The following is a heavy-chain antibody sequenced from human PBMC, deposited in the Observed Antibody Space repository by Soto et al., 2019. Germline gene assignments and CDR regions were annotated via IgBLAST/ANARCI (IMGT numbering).Heavy chain of an antibody. D-gene: IGHD3-22*01. V-gene: IGHV3-33*01. CDR2: IWYDGSNK. J-gene: IGHJ4*02. Sequence: QVQLVESGGGEVQPGRSLRLSCAASGFTFSGYGMHWVRQAPGKGLEWVAVIWYDGSNKYYADSRKGRFTISRDNSKNTLYLQMNSLRAEDTAVYYCERDGYYDSSGYWYFDYWGQGTLVTVSS. CDR3: ERDGYYDSSGYWYFDY. CDR1: GFTFSGYG.